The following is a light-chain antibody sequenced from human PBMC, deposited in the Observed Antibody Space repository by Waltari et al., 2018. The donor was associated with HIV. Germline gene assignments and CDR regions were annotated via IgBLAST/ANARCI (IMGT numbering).Light chain of an antibody. CDR3: SSYTTSNTVV. Sequence: QSVLTHPASVSGSPGHSITIPCSGTTSDTSTHDFVSWYPKHPAKSPKLLIYDVTARPSGVSRRFSGSKSGSTASLTISSIQADDEADYYCSSYTTSNTVVFGPGTKLSVL. V-gene: IGLV2-14*03. CDR1: TSDTSTHDF. CDR2: DVT. J-gene: IGLJ2*01.